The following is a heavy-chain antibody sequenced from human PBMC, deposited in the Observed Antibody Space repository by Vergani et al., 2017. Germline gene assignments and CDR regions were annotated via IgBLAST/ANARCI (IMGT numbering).Heavy chain of an antibody. Sequence: QLQLQESGPGLVKPSATLYLTFSVSGASIRSSNYYLGSIRQPPGKGLELIASIYYSGSTYYNPSLKSRVTISVDTCKNQFSLKLSSVTAADTAVYFCARHSTVEWLVKLGWIDPWGQGILVTVSS. CDR2: IYYSGST. D-gene: IGHD6-19*01. J-gene: IGHJ5*02. CDR1: GASIRSSNYY. CDR3: ARHSTVEWLVKLGWIDP. V-gene: IGHV4-39*01.